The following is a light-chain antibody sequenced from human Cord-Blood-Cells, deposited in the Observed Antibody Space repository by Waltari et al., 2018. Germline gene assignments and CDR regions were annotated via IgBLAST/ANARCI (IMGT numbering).Light chain of an antibody. J-gene: IGLJ3*02. V-gene: IGLV1-40*01. Sequence: QSVLTQPPSVSGAPGQRVTIPCTGSSSNIGAGYDVHWYQQLPGTAPKLLIYGNSKRPSGVPDRFSGSESGTSASLAITGLQAEEEADYYCQSYDSSLSGSVFGGGTKLTVL. CDR3: QSYDSSLSGSV. CDR1: SSNIGAGYD. CDR2: GNS.